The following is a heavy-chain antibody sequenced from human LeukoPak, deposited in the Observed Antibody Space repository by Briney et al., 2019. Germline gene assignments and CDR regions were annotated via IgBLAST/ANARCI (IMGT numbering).Heavy chain of an antibody. CDR2: MNPNSGNT. Sequence: GASVKVSCKASGYTFTSYDINWVRQATGQGLEWMGWMNPNSGNTGYAQKFQGRVTMTRNTSISTAYMELSSLRSEDTAVYYCARELGYCSSTSCPSIYYYYGMDVWGQGTTVTVSS. V-gene: IGHV1-8*01. D-gene: IGHD2-2*03. CDR3: ARELGYCSSTSCPSIYYYYGMDV. CDR1: GYTFTSYD. J-gene: IGHJ6*02.